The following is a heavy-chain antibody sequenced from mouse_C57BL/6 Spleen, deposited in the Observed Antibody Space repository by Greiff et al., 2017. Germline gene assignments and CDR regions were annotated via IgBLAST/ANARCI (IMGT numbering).Heavy chain of an antibody. J-gene: IGHJ2*01. V-gene: IGHV1-15*01. Sequence: VQLQQSGAELVRLGASVTLSCKASGYTFTDYEMHWVKQTPVHGLEWIGAIDPETGGTAYNQKFKGKAILTADKSSSTAYMELRSLSSEDSAVYYCTRWGIVTFDYWGQGTTLTVSS. CDR1: GYTFTDYE. D-gene: IGHD2-5*01. CDR2: IDPETGGT. CDR3: TRWGIVTFDY.